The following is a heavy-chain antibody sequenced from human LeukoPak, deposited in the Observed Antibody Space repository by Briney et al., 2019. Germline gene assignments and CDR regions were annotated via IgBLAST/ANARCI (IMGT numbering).Heavy chain of an antibody. CDR3: ARVLFLGYCSSTSCYDDAFDI. CDR2: INHRGST. D-gene: IGHD2-2*01. Sequence: ASETLSLTCAVYGGSFSGYYWSWIRQPPGKGLEWIGEINHRGSTNYNPSLKSRVTISVDTSKNQFSLKLSSVTAADTAVYYCARVLFLGYCSSTSCYDDAFDIWGQGTMVTVSS. J-gene: IGHJ3*02. V-gene: IGHV4-34*01. CDR1: GGSFSGYY.